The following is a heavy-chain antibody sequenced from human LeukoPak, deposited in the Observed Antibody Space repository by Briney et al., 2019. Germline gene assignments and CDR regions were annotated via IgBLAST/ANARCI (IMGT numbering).Heavy chain of an antibody. Sequence: PSETLSLTCTVSGGSISSGSYYWSWIRQPPGKGLEWIGEINHSGSTNYNPSLKSRVTISVDTSKNQFSLKLSSVTAADTAVYYCARHGRPYVLLWFGVFDYWGQGTLVTVSS. CDR3: ARHGRPYVLLWFGVFDY. CDR1: GGSISSGSYY. D-gene: IGHD3-10*01. V-gene: IGHV4-39*01. CDR2: INHSGST. J-gene: IGHJ4*02.